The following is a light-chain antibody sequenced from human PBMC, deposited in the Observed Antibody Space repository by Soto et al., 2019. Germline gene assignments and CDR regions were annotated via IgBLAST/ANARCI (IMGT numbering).Light chain of an antibody. Sequence: QSALTPAPSASGSPGQSVTISCTGTSSDVGSYNYVSWYQQRPGKTPKLMIYEVHKRPSGVSDRFSGSTSGNTASLTVSVLQAEDEADYYCRSYAGSNKFVAFGSGTKVTVL. V-gene: IGLV2-8*01. J-gene: IGLJ1*01. CDR2: EVH. CDR3: RSYAGSNKFVA. CDR1: SSDVGSYNY.